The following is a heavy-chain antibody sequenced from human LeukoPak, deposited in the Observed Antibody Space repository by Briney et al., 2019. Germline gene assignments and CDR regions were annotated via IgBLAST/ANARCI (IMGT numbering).Heavy chain of an antibody. J-gene: IGHJ4*02. CDR2: ITPKSGDT. CDR1: GYTFSDFY. D-gene: IGHD3-3*02. V-gene: IGHV1-2*02. Sequence: ASVKVSCKASGYTFSDFYIHWVRQAPGQGLEYVGWITPKSGDTHSPQRFQGRVTMTRDASINTAYMELSSLRSDDTAVYFCARVRLADERAWAYWGQGTLVTVSS. CDR3: ARVRLADERAWAY.